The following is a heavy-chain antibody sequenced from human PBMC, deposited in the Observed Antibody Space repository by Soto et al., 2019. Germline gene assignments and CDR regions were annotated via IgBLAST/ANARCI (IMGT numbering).Heavy chain of an antibody. CDR1: GGSIDSYY. V-gene: IGHV4-59*12. J-gene: IGHJ5*02. Sequence: QVELQQSGPGLVKASETLSLSCTVFGGSIDSYYWSWIRQAPGKGLEWIGHISDSGTTNYNPSLGSRVPISVDTSRKLCSLKLSSVTAADTAVYFCARDRWMSRANWFDPWGPGTLVTVSS. D-gene: IGHD2-2*03. CDR3: ARDRWMSRANWFDP. CDR2: ISDSGTT.